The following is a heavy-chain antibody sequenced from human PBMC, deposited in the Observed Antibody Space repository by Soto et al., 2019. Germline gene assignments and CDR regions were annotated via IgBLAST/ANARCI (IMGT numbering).Heavy chain of an antibody. V-gene: IGHV3-23*01. Sequence: LRLSCAASGFTFSSYAMSWVRQAPGKGLEWVSAISGSGGSTYYADSVKGRFTISRDNSKNTLYLQMNSLKTDDTAVYYCTTDRSITGTTDYWGQGTLVTVSS. CDR3: TTDRSITGTTDY. D-gene: IGHD1-7*01. J-gene: IGHJ4*02. CDR1: GFTFSSYA. CDR2: ISGSGGST.